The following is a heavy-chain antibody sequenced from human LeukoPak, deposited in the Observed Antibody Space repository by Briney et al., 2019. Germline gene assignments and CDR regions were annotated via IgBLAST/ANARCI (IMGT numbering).Heavy chain of an antibody. D-gene: IGHD3-22*01. CDR1: GGTFSSYA. J-gene: IGHJ5*02. V-gene: IGHV1-69*05. CDR3: ARSLYYYDSSGYWWFDP. Sequence: GASVKVSCKASGGTFSSYAISWVRQAPGQGLEWMGGIIPIFGTANYAQTFQGRVTITTDESTSTAYMELSSLRSEDTAVYYCARSLYYYDSSGYWWFDPWGQGTLVTVSS. CDR2: IIPIFGTA.